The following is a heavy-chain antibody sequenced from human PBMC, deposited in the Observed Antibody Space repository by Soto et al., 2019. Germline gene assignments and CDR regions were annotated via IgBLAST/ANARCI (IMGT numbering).Heavy chain of an antibody. CDR3: AREWTDGYNYCDY. V-gene: IGHV1-2*02. Sequence: ASVKASCMASGSTLTGDYMHWVRQAPGQGLEWMGWINPNSGGTNYAQKFQGRVTMTRDTSISTAYMELSRLRSDDTAVYYWAREWTDGYNYCDYWDQGTLVTVSS. CDR1: GSTLTGDY. CDR2: INPNSGGT. J-gene: IGHJ4*02. D-gene: IGHD5-12*01.